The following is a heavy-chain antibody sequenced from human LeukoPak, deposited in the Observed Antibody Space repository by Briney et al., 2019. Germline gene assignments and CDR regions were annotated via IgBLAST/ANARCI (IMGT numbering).Heavy chain of an antibody. D-gene: IGHD1-1*01. V-gene: IGHV3-7*03. Sequence: GGSLRLSCAASGFTFSSYWMSWVRQAPGKGLEWVANIKQDGSEKYYMDSVKGRFTISRDNAKNSLYLQMNSLRAEDTALYYCARGKYPDNDDYMDVWGKGTTVIVSS. CDR2: IKQDGSEK. CDR1: GFTFSSYW. J-gene: IGHJ6*03. CDR3: ARGKYPDNDDYMDV.